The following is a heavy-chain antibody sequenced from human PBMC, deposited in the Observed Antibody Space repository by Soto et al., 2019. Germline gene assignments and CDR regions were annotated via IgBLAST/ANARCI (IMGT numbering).Heavy chain of an antibody. Sequence: EVQLVESGGGLVQTGGSLRLSCAASGFAFSTYWMTWVRQAPGKGLEWVANIKQDGSEKYYVDSVKGRFTISRDNAKNSLYLQMNGLRAEDTAVYYCARDPSIVATMGSIYYYYGMDVWGQGTTVTVSS. J-gene: IGHJ6*02. CDR1: GFAFSTYW. D-gene: IGHD5-12*01. CDR3: ARDPSIVATMGSIYYYYGMDV. CDR2: IKQDGSEK. V-gene: IGHV3-7*01.